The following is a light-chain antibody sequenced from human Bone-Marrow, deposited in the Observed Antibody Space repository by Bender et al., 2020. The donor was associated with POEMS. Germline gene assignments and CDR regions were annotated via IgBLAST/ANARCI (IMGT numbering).Light chain of an antibody. CDR3: ATRDSLLSVPVV. V-gene: IGLV1-51*01. J-gene: IGLJ2*01. CDR2: DNI. Sequence: QSVLTQPPSVSAAPGQTVTISCSGSSFNIGNNYVSWYQQFPGTAPKLLIYDNIERPSGIPDRFSGSKSGTSATLGITGLQTGDEADYYCATRDSLLSVPVVFGGGTRLTVL. CDR1: SFNIGNNY.